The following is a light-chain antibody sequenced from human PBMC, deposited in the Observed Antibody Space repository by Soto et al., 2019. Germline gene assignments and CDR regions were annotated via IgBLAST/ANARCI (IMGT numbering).Light chain of an antibody. V-gene: IGKV1-6*01. Sequence: IRMSQSPSSLSASMGDRVTITCRASQGIRNDLGWYQQKPGKAPKLLIYAASSLQSGVPSRFSGSGSGTDFTLTISSLQPEDFGTYYCLQDYFYPRTFAQGTKVDIK. CDR2: AAS. J-gene: IGKJ1*01. CDR3: LQDYFYPRT. CDR1: QGIRND.